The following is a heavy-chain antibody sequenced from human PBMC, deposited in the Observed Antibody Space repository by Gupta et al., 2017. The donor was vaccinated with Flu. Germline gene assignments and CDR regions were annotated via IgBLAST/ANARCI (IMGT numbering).Heavy chain of an antibody. CDR2: IYTSGST. D-gene: IGHD3-9*01. J-gene: IGHJ6*02. CDR1: GGSISSYY. Sequence: QVQLQESGPGLVKPSETLSLTCTVSGGSISSYYWSWIRQPAGTGLEWIGRIYTSGSTNYNPSLKSRVTMSVDTSKNQFSLKLSSVTAADTAVYYCARVRDDYDILTGHSNYYGMDVWGQGTTVTVSS. V-gene: IGHV4-4*07. CDR3: ARVRDDYDILTGHSNYYGMDV.